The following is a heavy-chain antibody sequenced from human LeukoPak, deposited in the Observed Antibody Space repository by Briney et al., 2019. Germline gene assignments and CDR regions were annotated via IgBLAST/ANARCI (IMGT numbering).Heavy chain of an antibody. Sequence: RASVKVSCTASGYTFAAYYMHWVRQAPGQGLEWMGWINPNGGGTNYAQKFQGRDTVTRDTSISTAYMELSRLTSDDTAVYYCARDSSSGGYSGDCWGQGTLVTVSS. D-gene: IGHD1-26*01. J-gene: IGHJ4*02. V-gene: IGHV1-2*02. CDR1: GYTFAAYY. CDR3: ARDSSSGGYSGDC. CDR2: INPNGGGT.